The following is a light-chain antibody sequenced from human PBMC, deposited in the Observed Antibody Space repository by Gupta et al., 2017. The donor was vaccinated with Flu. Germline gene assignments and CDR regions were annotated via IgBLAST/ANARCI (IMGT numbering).Light chain of an antibody. V-gene: IGLV3-9*01. J-gene: IGLJ2*01. CDR1: KIENKN. Sequence: ALGNTSKRTGGGKKIENKNGHWHQKKPAPDRLLVIYRDSSRPAGTRERCSGSDSGTTATLTISGAQAGDEADYYCQVWDSSTEVFGGGTKLTGL. CDR2: RDS. CDR3: QVWDSSTEV.